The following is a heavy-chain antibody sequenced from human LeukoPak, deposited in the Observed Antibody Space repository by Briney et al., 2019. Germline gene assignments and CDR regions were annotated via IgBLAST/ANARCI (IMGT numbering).Heavy chain of an antibody. CDR2: INPNSGGT. CDR1: EYTFTGYY. Sequence: ASVKVSCKASEYTFTGYYMHWVRQAPGQGLEWMGRINPNSGGTNYAQKFQGRVTMTRDTSISTAYMELSRLRSDDTAVYYSARDEIFLEWLFWGQGTLVTVSS. V-gene: IGHV1-2*06. J-gene: IGHJ4*02. CDR3: ARDEIFLEWLF. D-gene: IGHD3-3*01.